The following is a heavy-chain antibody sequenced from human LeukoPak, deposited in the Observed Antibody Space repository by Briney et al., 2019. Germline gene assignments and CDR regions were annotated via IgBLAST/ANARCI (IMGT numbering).Heavy chain of an antibody. CDR3: TRTVCGSSDCYDWYFDL. J-gene: IGHJ2*01. V-gene: IGHV3-74*01. CDR1: GVTFSNYW. CDR2: INSDGSTT. Sequence: RSGGSLRLSCGASGVTFSNYWMHWVRQAPGKGLVWVSHINSDGSTTNYADSVKGRFTISRDNAKNTVYLQMNSLRAEDTAVYFCTRTVCGSSDCYDWYFDLWGRGTLVTVSS. D-gene: IGHD2-2*01.